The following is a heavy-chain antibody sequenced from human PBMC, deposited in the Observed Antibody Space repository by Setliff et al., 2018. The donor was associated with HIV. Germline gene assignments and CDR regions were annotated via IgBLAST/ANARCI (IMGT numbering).Heavy chain of an antibody. J-gene: IGHJ4*02. CDR2: INDDGSS. D-gene: IGHD3-10*01. CDR1: GGTFSGFY. CDR3: AGGSPRGHDYLNY. V-gene: IGHV4-34*01. Sequence: SETLSLTCAVHGGTFSGFYWSWIRQPPGKGLEWIGEINDDGSSNYNPSLKSRVAISVDTSKNQLSLNVTSVTAADTAVYYCAGGSPRGHDYLNYWGQGTLVTVSS.